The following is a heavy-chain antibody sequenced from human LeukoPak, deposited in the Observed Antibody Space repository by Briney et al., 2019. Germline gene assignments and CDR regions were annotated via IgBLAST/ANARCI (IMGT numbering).Heavy chain of an antibody. V-gene: IGHV4-39*01. D-gene: IGHD2-2*01. CDR1: GGSISSSSYY. Sequence: PSQTLSLTCTVSGGSISSSSYYWGWIRQPPGKGLEWIGSIYYSGSTYYNPSLKSRVTISVDTSKNQFSLKLSSVTAADTAVYYCARPVYGVVVPAADGAFDIWGQGTMVTVSS. CDR3: ARPVYGVVVPAADGAFDI. CDR2: IYYSGST. J-gene: IGHJ3*02.